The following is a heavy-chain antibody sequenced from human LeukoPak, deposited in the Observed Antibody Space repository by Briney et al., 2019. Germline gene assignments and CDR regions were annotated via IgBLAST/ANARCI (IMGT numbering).Heavy chain of an antibody. CDR2: ISYEGSNK. CDR1: GFTFSSYA. D-gene: IGHD6-13*01. CDR3: ARDRQQLADY. V-gene: IGHV3-30-3*01. Sequence: GRSLRLSCAASGFTFSSYAMHWVRQAPGKGLEWVAVISYEGSNKYYADSVKGRFTISRDNSKNTLYLQMNSLRAEDTAVYYCARDRQQLADYWGQGTLVTVSS. J-gene: IGHJ4*02.